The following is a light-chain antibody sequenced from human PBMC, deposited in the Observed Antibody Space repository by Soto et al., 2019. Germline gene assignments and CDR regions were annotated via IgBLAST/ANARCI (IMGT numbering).Light chain of an antibody. V-gene: IGKV1-5*03. Sequence: DIQMTQSPSTLSGSVGDRVTITCRASQTISSWLAWYQQKPGKAPKLLIYKASTLKSGVPSRVSGSGSGTEFTLTISSLQPDELATYYCQHYNSYSEAFGQGTKVDIK. CDR3: QHYNSYSEA. CDR2: KAS. J-gene: IGKJ1*01. CDR1: QTISSW.